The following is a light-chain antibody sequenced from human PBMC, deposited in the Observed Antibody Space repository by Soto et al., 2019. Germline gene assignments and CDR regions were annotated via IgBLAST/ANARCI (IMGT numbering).Light chain of an antibody. CDR2: GAS. CDR1: QSVSSRY. Sequence: EIVLTQSPGTRSLSPGERATLSCRASQSVSSRYLAWYLQKPGQAPRFLIYGASSRATGIPDRFSGSGSGSDFTLTISRLEPEDFAVYYCQQYGGTPPITIGQGTRLEIK. CDR3: QQYGGTPPIT. J-gene: IGKJ5*01. V-gene: IGKV3-20*01.